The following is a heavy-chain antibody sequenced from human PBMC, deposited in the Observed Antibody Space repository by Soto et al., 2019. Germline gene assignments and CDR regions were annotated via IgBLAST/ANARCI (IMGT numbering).Heavy chain of an antibody. CDR1: GLNLTTFG. D-gene: IGHD3-10*01. J-gene: IGHJ6*01. Sequence: PGGSLRLSCGGSGLNLTTFGMHWVRQAPGRGLEWMAVISNDGSHFYYADSVKGRFTISRDNSKNTLYLQMINLRPDDTGVYYCAKWARDSGDYYYYGVDVWGQGTTVTVSS. V-gene: IGHV3-30*18. CDR2: ISNDGSHF. CDR3: AKWARDSGDYYYYGVDV.